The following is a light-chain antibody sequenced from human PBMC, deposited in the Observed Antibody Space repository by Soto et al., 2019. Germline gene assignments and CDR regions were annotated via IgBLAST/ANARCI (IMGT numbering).Light chain of an antibody. J-gene: IGLJ1*01. CDR3: QSYDSSLSGSNV. V-gene: IGLV1-40*01. CDR2: GNS. CDR1: SPNIGAGYD. Sequence: QSVVSQPPSVSGAPGQRVPISCTGSSPNIGAGYDVHWYQQLPGTAPKLLIYGNSNRPSGVPDRFSGSKSGTSASLAITGLQAEDEADYYCQSYDSSLSGSNVFGTGTKVTVL.